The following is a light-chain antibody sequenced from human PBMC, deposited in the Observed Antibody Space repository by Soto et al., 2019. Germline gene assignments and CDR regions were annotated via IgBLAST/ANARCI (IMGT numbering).Light chain of an antibody. Sequence: QLVLTQSPSASASLGASVKLTCTLSSGHSSYAIAWHQQQPEKGPRYLMKLNSAGSHSKGDGIPDRFSGSSSGAERYLTISSLQSEDEADYYCQTWGTGPVFGGGTKLTVL. V-gene: IGLV4-69*01. CDR3: QTWGTGPV. J-gene: IGLJ3*02. CDR2: LNSAGSH. CDR1: SGHSSYA.